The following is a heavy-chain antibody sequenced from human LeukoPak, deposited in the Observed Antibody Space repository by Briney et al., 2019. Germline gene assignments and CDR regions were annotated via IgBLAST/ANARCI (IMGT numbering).Heavy chain of an antibody. CDR1: GYTLTEIS. CDR3: ATEIVGYGDVHYFDS. Sequence: GASVKVSCKISGYTLTEISMHWVRQAPGQGLEWMGGFNPEDGETIYARSLQGRLTVTEDTSTDTAYMELSSLRSEDTAMYYCATEIVGYGDVHYFDSWGQGTLVTVSS. CDR2: FNPEDGET. V-gene: IGHV1-24*01. D-gene: IGHD4-17*01. J-gene: IGHJ4*02.